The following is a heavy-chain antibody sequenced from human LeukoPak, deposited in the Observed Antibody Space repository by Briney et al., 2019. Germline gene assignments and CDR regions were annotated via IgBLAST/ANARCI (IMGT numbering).Heavy chain of an antibody. J-gene: IGHJ3*02. CDR2: ISISSSYT. V-gene: IGHV3-11*06. CDR3: ATANSGPDI. CDR1: GFTFSDYY. Sequence: GGSLRLSCAASGFTFSDYYMSWIRQAPGKGLEWVSYISISSSYTNYADSVKGRFTISRDNAKNTLYLQMNSLRAEDTAVYYCATANSGPDIWGQGTTVTVSS. D-gene: IGHD1-1*01.